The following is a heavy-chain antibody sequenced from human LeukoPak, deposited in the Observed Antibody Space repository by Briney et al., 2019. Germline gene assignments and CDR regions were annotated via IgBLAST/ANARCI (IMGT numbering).Heavy chain of an antibody. J-gene: IGHJ4*02. D-gene: IGHD6-19*01. CDR3: AGAVAGSRAFDY. CDR1: GFTFSSYA. Sequence: GGSLRLSCAASGFTFSSYAMHWVRQAPGKGLEWVAVISYDGSNKYYADSVKGRFTISRDNSKNTLYLQMNSLRAEETAVYYCAGAVAGSRAFDYWGQGTLVTVSS. CDR2: ISYDGSNK. V-gene: IGHV3-30*14.